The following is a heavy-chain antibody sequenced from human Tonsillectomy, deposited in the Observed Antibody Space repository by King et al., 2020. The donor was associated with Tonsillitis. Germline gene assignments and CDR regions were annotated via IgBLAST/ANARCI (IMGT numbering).Heavy chain of an antibody. J-gene: IGHJ3*02. V-gene: IGHV4-59*01. CDR2: IYYSGST. D-gene: IGHD7-27*01. Sequence: QLQESGPGLVKPSETLSLTCTVSGGSINRYWSGMRQPPGKGLEGIGYIYYSGSTNDNPSLKSRITITIDTSKNQFSLKLNSLTAADPAVYYCVGDRDWGIGSLDSWGEGTMVTVS. CDR3: VGDRDWGIGSLDS. CDR1: GGSINRY.